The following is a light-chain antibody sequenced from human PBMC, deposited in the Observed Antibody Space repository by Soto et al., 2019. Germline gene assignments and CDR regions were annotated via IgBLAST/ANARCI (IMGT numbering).Light chain of an antibody. CDR1: QSVSYW. J-gene: IGKJ3*01. CDR3: QQYGFS. V-gene: IGKV1-5*01. CDR2: DAS. Sequence: DIHMTQSPSTLSASVGDRVTITCRASQSVSYWLAWYQQKPGKAPKLLIHDASSLESGVPSRFRGGGSGQELTLTISGLQPDDFATYYCQQYGFSFGPGTKVEMK.